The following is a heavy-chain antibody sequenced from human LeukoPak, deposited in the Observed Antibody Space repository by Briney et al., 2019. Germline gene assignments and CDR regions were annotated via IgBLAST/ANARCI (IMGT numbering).Heavy chain of an antibody. CDR1: GFTVSSNY. CDR3: AIGEIAVAGGFDY. V-gene: IGHV3-53*01. CDR2: IYSGGST. J-gene: IGHJ4*02. Sequence: GGSLRLSCAASGFTVSSNYMSWVRQAPGKGLEWVSVIYSGGSTYYADSVKGRFTISRDNSKNTLYLQMNSLRAEDTAVYYCAIGEIAVAGGFDYWGQGTLVTVSS. D-gene: IGHD6-19*01.